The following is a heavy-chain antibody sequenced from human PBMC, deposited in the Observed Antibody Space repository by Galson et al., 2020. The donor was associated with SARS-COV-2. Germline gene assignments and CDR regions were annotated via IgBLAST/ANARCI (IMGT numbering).Heavy chain of an antibody. CDR2: INPNSGGT. CDR3: ARAGSSWYRVGGGLDYGMDV. Sequence: GESLKISCKASGYTFTGYYMHWVRQAPGQGLEWMGWINPNSGGTNYAQKFQGRVTMTRDTSISTPYMELSRLRSDDTAVYYCARAGSSWYRVGGGLDYGMDVWGEGTTVTVSS. CDR1: GYTFTGYY. D-gene: IGHD6-13*01. V-gene: IGHV1-2*02. J-gene: IGHJ6*04.